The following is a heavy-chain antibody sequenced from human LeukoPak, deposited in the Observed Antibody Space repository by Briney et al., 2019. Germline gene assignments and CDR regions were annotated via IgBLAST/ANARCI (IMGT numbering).Heavy chain of an antibody. Sequence: GGSLRLSCADSGFTFDDYGMSWVRQAPGKGLEWVSGRSGDNNADSVKGRFTISRDNAKNSLYLRMNSLRAEDTALYYCARDLSSSWYSLGSWGQGTLVTVSS. CDR1: GFTFDDYG. D-gene: IGHD6-13*01. V-gene: IGHV3-20*04. CDR2: RSGDN. J-gene: IGHJ4*02. CDR3: ARDLSSSWYSLGS.